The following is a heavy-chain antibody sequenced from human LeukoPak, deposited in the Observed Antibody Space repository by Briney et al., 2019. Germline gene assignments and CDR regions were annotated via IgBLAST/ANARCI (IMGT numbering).Heavy chain of an antibody. D-gene: IGHD6-19*01. CDR2: IDPNSGGT. V-gene: IGHV1-2*02. J-gene: IGHJ3*02. Sequence: GASVKVSCKASGYTFTGYYMHWVRQAPGQGLEWMGWIDPNSGGTSYAQKFQGRVTMTRDTSTSTVYMELSSLRSEDTAVYYCARPRSIAVAGRGAFDIWGQGTMVTVSS. CDR3: ARPRSIAVAGRGAFDI. CDR1: GYTFTGYY.